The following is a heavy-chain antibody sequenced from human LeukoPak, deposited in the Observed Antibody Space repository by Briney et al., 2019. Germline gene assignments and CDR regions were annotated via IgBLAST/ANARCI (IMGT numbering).Heavy chain of an antibody. D-gene: IGHD2-15*01. J-gene: IGHJ6*04. Sequence: PGGSLRLSCAASGFTFSSYEMNWGRQAPGQGLEWVAYISSSGNTVHYAGSVKGRFTISRDNAKNSLYLKMNRLRAEDTAVYYCTKETPQMDVWGKGTTVTVSS. CDR2: ISSSGNTV. CDR1: GFTFSSYE. CDR3: TKETPQMDV. V-gene: IGHV3-48*03.